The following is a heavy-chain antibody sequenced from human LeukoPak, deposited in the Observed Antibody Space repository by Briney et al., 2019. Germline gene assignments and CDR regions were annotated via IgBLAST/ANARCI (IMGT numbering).Heavy chain of an antibody. CDR1: GGSISSSSYY. CDR3: ARQGMARGSKKGWFDP. CDR2: IYYSGST. J-gene: IGHJ5*02. D-gene: IGHD3-10*01. Sequence: SETLSLTCTVSGGSISSSSYYWGWIRQPPGKGLEWIGSIYYSGSTYYNPSLKSRVTISVDTYKNQFSLKLSSVTPADTAVYYCARQGMARGSKKGWFDPWGQGTLVTVSS. V-gene: IGHV4-39*01.